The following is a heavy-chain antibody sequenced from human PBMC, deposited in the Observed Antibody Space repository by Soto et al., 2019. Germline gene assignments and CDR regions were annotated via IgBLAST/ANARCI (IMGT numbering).Heavy chain of an antibody. Sequence: SETLSLTCTVSGVSISRSSYYWGWIRQSPGKGLEWIGSIYYSGNTYYNPSLKSRFTISRDNSKNTVYLQMKSLRAEDTAVYYCATDGSDVLIGPLWFDPWGQGTQVTVSS. CDR3: ATDGSDVLIGPLWFDP. V-gene: IGHV4-39*01. D-gene: IGHD3-9*01. CDR1: GVSISRSSYY. J-gene: IGHJ5*02. CDR2: IYYSGNT.